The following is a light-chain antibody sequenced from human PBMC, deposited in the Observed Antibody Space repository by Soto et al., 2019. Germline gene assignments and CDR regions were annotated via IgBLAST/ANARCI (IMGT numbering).Light chain of an antibody. CDR1: SSDVGGYDY. Sequence: QSALTQPASVSGSPGQSIPISCTGTSSDVGGYDYVSWYQQHPDKAPKFMIYEVTNRPSGVSHRFSGSKSGNTASLTISGLQAEDEADYYCSSYTTTRTYVFGTGTKLTVL. CDR3: SSYTTTRTYV. CDR2: EVT. J-gene: IGLJ1*01. V-gene: IGLV2-14*01.